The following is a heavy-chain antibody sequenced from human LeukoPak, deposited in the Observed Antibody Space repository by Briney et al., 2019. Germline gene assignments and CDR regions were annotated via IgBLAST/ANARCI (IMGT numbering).Heavy chain of an antibody. CDR2: IWYDGSNK. V-gene: IGHV3-33*01. J-gene: IGHJ1*01. CDR3: ARDQRPGWGKYFQH. CDR1: EFTFSSYG. D-gene: IGHD3-16*01. Sequence: GGSLRLSCAASEFTFSSYGMHWVRQAPGKGLEWVAVIWYDGSNKYYADSVKGRFTISRDNSKNTVYLQMNSLRVEDTAVYYCARDQRPGWGKYFQHWGQGTLVTVSS.